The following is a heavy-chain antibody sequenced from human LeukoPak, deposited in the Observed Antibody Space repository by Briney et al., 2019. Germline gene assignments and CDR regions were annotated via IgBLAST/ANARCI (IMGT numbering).Heavy chain of an antibody. CDR3: ARQLDYYGSGSYSRDDAFDI. Sequence: GESLQISCKGSGYSFTSYWISWVRQLPGKGLEWMGRIDPSDSYTNYSPSFQGHVTISADKSISTAYLQWSSLKASDTAMYYCARQLDYYGSGSYSRDDAFDIWGQGTMVTVSS. J-gene: IGHJ3*02. D-gene: IGHD3-10*01. CDR1: GYSFTSYW. CDR2: IDPSDSYT. V-gene: IGHV5-10-1*01.